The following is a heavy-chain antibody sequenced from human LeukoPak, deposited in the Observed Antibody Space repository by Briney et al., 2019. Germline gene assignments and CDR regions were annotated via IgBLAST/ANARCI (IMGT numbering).Heavy chain of an antibody. V-gene: IGHV1-69*04. CDR2: IIPIFGIA. D-gene: IGHD1-26*01. CDR1: GGTFSSYA. J-gene: IGHJ4*02. CDR3: ARAPSSGSYFDY. Sequence: VAPVKVSCKASGGTFSSYAISWVRQAPGQGLEWMGRIIPIFGIANYAQKFQGRVTITADKSTSTAYMELSSLRSEDTAVYYCARAPSSGSYFDYWGQGTLVTVSS.